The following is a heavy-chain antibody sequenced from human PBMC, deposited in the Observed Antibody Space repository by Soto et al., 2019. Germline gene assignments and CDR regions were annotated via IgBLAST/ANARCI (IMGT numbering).Heavy chain of an antibody. D-gene: IGHD6-13*01. Sequence: PGESLKISCKGSGYSFTSYWISWVRQMPGKGLEWMGRIDPSDSYTNYSPSFQGQVTISADKSISTAYLQWSSLKASDTAMYYCARLLVPQQPRYYFDYWGQGTLVTVSS. CDR3: ARLLVPQQPRYYFDY. V-gene: IGHV5-10-1*04. CDR2: IDPSDSYT. CDR1: GYSFTSYW. J-gene: IGHJ4*02.